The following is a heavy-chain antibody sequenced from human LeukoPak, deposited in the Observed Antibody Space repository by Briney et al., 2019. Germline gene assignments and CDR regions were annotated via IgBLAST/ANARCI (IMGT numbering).Heavy chain of an antibody. J-gene: IGHJ6*03. CDR3: ATCSKIYSSSWYYYYYYMDV. CDR1: GFTVSSNY. Sequence: GGSLRLSCAASGFTVSSNYMSWVRQAPGKGLEWVAVIYSGGSTYYAYSVKCIFTISRDNSKNTLYLQMNSLRAEDTAVYYCATCSKIYSSSWYYYYYYMDVWGKGTTVTISS. V-gene: IGHV3-66*01. CDR2: IYSGGST. D-gene: IGHD6-13*01.